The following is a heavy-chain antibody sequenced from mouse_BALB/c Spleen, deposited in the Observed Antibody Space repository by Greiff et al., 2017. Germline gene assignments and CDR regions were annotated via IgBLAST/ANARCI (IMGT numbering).Heavy chain of an antibody. Sequence: VHLVESGPELVKPGASVRISCKASGYTFTSYYIHWVKQRPGQGLEWIGWIYPGNVNTKYNEKFKGKATLTADKSSSTAYMQLSSLTSEDSAVYFCARVDWDDYAMDYWGQGTSVTVSS. V-gene: IGHV1S56*01. D-gene: IGHD4-1*01. CDR3: ARVDWDDYAMDY. CDR2: IYPGNVNT. CDR1: GYTFTSYY. J-gene: IGHJ4*01.